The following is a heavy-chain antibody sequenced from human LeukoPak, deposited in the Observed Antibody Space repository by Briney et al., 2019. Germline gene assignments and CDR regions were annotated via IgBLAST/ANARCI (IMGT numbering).Heavy chain of an antibody. J-gene: IGHJ4*02. CDR1: VYIFSSYS. CDR2: ISSSSSYI. CDR3: ARAEYYDILTGDY. D-gene: IGHD3-9*01. Sequence: GGSLRLSCAASVYIFSSYSLNWVRQAPGKGLEWVSSISSSSSYIYYADSAKGRFTISRDNAKNSLYLQMNSLRAEDTAVYYCARAEYYDILTGDYWGQGTLITVSS. V-gene: IGHV3-21*01.